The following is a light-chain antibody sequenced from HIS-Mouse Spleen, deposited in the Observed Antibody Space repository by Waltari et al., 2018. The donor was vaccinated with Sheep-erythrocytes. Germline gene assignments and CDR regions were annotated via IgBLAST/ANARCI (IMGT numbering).Light chain of an antibody. V-gene: IGLV2-8*01. CDR2: EVS. CDR3: SSYAGSNKWV. CDR1: TRNVGGSHH. J-gene: IGLJ3*02. Sequence: QSALTQSPSASGSPGQSVTIPFTATTRNVGGSHHLSWYQPPPGKAPKLMIYEVSKPPSGVPGRFSGSKSGNAAPLTVCGLQAEEEADYYGSSYAGSNKWVFGGGTKLTVL.